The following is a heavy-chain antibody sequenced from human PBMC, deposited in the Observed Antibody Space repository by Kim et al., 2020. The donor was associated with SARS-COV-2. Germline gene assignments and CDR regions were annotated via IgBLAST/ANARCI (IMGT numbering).Heavy chain of an antibody. CDR1: GFTFTGHA. V-gene: IGHV3-23*01. Sequence: GGSLRLSCTTSGFTFTGHAMSWVRQAPGKGLEWVSSIDGSDGTTYYVDSVRGRFTISRDDAKNTLYLQMSALRGDDTAVYCCMKGGWGWIWDHWGQGTLVTVSS. D-gene: IGHD2-21*01. CDR2: IDGSDGTT. J-gene: IGHJ4*02. CDR3: MKGGWGWIWDH.